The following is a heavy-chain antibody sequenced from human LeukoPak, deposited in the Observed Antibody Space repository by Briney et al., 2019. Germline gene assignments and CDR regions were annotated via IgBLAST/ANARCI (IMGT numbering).Heavy chain of an antibody. V-gene: IGHV4-39*01. CDR3: ASEPYGSGSFLGAFDI. CDR1: DDSIRSSAYY. CDR2: IYYSGST. D-gene: IGHD3-10*01. J-gene: IGHJ3*02. Sequence: SETLSLTRAVSDDSIRSSAYYWGWIRQPPGKGLEWIGSIYYSGSTYYNPSLKSRVTISMDTSKNQFSLKLSSVTAADTAVYYCASEPYGSGSFLGAFDIWGQGTMVTVSS.